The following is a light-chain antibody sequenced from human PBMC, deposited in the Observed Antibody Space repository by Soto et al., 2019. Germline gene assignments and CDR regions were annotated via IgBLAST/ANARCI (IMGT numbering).Light chain of an antibody. CDR2: EVS. J-gene: IGLJ2*01. CDR3: SSYTSSSTVV. V-gene: IGLV2-14*01. Sequence: QSVLTQPASVSGSPGQSITISCTGTSSYVGGYNYVSWYQQYPGKAPKLMIYEVSNRPSGVSNRFSGSKSGNTASLTISGLNAEDEADYYCSSYTSSSTVVFGGGTKLTVL. CDR1: SSYVGGYNY.